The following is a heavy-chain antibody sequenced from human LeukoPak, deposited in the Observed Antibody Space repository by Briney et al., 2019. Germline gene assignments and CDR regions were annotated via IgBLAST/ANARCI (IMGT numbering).Heavy chain of an antibody. J-gene: IGHJ6*02. CDR3: AGDCSSTSRPDV. CDR1: GGSFSGYY. CDR2: ISHSGST. V-gene: IGHV4-34*01. D-gene: IGHD2-2*01. Sequence: PSETLSLTCAVYGGSFSGYYWSWIRQPPGKGLEWIGEISHSGSTNYNPSLKSRVTISVDTSKNQFSLKLSSVTAADTAVYYCAGDCSSTSRPDVWGQGTTVTASS.